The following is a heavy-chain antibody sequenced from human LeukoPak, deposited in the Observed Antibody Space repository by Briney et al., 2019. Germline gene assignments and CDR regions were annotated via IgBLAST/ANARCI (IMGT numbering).Heavy chain of an antibody. J-gene: IGHJ4*02. Sequence: PGRSLRLSCAASGFTFSSYAMHWVRQAPGKGLEWVALISYDGSNKYYADSVKGRFTISRDNSKNTLYLQMNSLRAEDTAVYYCARDAGDFWSGYYSVGYYFDYWGQGTLVTVSS. V-gene: IGHV3-30-3*01. CDR2: ISYDGSNK. CDR1: GFTFSSYA. D-gene: IGHD3-3*01. CDR3: ARDAGDFWSGYYSVGYYFDY.